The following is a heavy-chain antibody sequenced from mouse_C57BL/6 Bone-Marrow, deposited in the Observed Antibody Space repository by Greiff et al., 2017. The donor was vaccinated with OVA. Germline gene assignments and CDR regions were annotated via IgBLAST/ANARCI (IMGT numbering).Heavy chain of an antibody. D-gene: IGHD2-5*01. Sequence: QVHVKQSGPELVKPGASVKISCKASGYAFSSSWMNWVKQRPGKGLEWIGRIYPGDGDTNYNGKFKGKATLTADKSSSTAYMQLSSLTSEDSAVYFCASPSNSGFAYWGQGTLVTVSA. CDR3: ASPSNSGFAY. J-gene: IGHJ3*01. V-gene: IGHV1-82*01. CDR1: GYAFSSSW. CDR2: IYPGDGDT.